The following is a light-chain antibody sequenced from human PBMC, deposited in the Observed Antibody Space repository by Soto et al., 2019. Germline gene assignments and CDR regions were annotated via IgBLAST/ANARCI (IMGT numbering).Light chain of an antibody. J-gene: IGKJ1*01. CDR1: QNINNW. Sequence: DIQMTQSPSTLSASVGDRVTITCRASQNINNWIAWYQQKPGKAPKFLIYDASTLESGVPSRFSGSGFGTEFSLTTSNLQPDDFGSSYCQHMRTFGQGPKVEIK. CDR2: DAS. V-gene: IGKV1-5*01. CDR3: QHMRT.